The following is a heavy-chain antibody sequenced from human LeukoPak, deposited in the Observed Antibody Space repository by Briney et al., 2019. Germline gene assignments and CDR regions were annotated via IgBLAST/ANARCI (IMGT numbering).Heavy chain of an antibody. Sequence: ASVKVSCKASGYTFTSYSIGWVREAPGQGLEWMGWISASNGNTNYAQKPQGRVTMTTDTSTSTAYMELRSLRSDDTAVYYCARGITIFGVVTYYYYGMDVWGQGTTVIVSS. V-gene: IGHV1-18*01. CDR1: GYTFTSYS. CDR3: ARGITIFGVVTYYYYGMDV. D-gene: IGHD3-3*01. J-gene: IGHJ6*02. CDR2: ISASNGNT.